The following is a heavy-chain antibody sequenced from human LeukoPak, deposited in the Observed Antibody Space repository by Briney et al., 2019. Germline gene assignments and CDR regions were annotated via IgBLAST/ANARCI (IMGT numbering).Heavy chain of an antibody. J-gene: IGHJ3*01. CDR1: GGSISYFY. CDR3: ARVLIGYYSDTRAPDAFDF. Sequence: SETLSLTCTVSGGSISYFYWSWIRQPAGKGLEWIGRIYTSGSTDFNPSLKSRVTMSLDTSKNQFSLNLTSVTAADTAVYYCARVLIGYYSDTRAPDAFDFWGPGTMVTVS. V-gene: IGHV4-4*07. D-gene: IGHD3-22*01. CDR2: IYTSGST.